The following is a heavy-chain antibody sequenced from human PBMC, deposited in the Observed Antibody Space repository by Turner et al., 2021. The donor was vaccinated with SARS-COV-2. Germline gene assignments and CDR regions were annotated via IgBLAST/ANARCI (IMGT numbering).Heavy chain of an antibody. CDR2: IKTDGSSK. CDR1: GFTFSDYW. Sequence: EVQLVESGGGLVQSGGSLRLSCAGSGFTFSDYWMGWVRQATGKGLEWVANIKTDGSSKYYVDSVKDRFTTSRDNAKNSLYLQMYSLRAEDTAGYYCVRHGSWNFDSWGQGTLVTVSS. J-gene: IGHJ5*01. D-gene: IGHD1-1*01. V-gene: IGHV3-7*01. CDR3: VRHGSWNFDS.